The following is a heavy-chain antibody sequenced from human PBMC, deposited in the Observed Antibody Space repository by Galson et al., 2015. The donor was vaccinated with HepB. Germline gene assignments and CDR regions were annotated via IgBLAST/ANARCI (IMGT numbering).Heavy chain of an antibody. CDR3: ARSPNSSGKAYYYYYMDV. Sequence: SVKVSCKASGGTFSSYAISWVRQAPGQGLEWMGGIIPIFGTANYAQKFQGRVTITADESTSTAYMELSSLRSEDTAVYYCARSPNSSGKAYYYYYMDVWGKGTTVTVSS. J-gene: IGHJ6*03. CDR2: IIPIFGTA. V-gene: IGHV1-69*13. CDR1: GGTFSSYA. D-gene: IGHD3-22*01.